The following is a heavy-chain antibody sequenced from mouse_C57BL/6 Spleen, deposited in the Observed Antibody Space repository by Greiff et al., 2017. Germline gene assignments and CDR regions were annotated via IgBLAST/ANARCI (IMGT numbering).Heavy chain of an antibody. CDR3: ARRGRGYYAMDY. Sequence: EVQLQQSGPVLVKPGASVKMSCKASGYTFTDYYMNWVKQSHGKSLEWIGVINPYNGGTSYNQKFKGKATLTVDKSSSTAYMELNSLTSEDSAVYYCARRGRGYYAMDYWGQGTSVTVSS. CDR1: GYTFTDYY. V-gene: IGHV1-19*01. CDR2: INPYNGGT. J-gene: IGHJ4*01.